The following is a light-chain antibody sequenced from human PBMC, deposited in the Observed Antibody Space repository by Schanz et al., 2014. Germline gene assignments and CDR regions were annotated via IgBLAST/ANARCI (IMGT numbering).Light chain of an antibody. Sequence: QSVLTQPPSVSGAPGQRVTISCTGSSSNIGAGYDVHWYQQLPGTAPKLLIYGNSNRPSGVPDRFSGSKSGTSASLAITGLQAEDEADYYCAAWDDSLQSWVFGGGTKLTVL. CDR1: SSNIGAGYD. CDR3: AAWDDSLQSWV. CDR2: GNS. V-gene: IGLV1-40*01. J-gene: IGLJ3*02.